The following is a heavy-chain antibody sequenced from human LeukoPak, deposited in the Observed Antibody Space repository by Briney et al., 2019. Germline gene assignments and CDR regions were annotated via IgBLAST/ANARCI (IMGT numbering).Heavy chain of an antibody. D-gene: IGHD2-2*01. CDR2: IKSKTDGGTT. V-gene: IGHV3-15*01. J-gene: IGHJ4*02. Sequence: GGSLRLSCAASGFTFSNAWMSWVRQAPGKGLEWVGRIKSKTDGGTTDYAAPVKGRSTISRDDSKNTLYLQMNSLKTEDTAVYYCTTERVIVVVPAASSQLNFGHWGQGTLVTVSS. CDR1: GFTFSNAW. CDR3: TTERVIVVVPAASSQLNFGH.